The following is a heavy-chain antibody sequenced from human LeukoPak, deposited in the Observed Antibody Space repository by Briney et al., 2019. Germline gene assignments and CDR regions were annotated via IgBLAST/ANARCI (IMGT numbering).Heavy chain of an antibody. Sequence: GGSLRLSCAASGFTFSSYGTHWVRQAPGKGLEWVAVISYDGSNKYYADSVKGRFTISRDNSKNTLYLQMNSLRAEDTAVYYCAKDRCSSTSCHLDYWGQGTLVTVSS. CDR2: ISYDGSNK. CDR3: AKDRCSSTSCHLDY. V-gene: IGHV3-30*18. D-gene: IGHD2-2*01. CDR1: GFTFSSYG. J-gene: IGHJ4*02.